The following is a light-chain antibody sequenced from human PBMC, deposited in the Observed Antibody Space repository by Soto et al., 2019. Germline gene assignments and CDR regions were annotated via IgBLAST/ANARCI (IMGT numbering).Light chain of an antibody. CDR1: QSISSY. Sequence: DIQMTQSPSSLSASVGDRVTITCRASQSISSYLNWYQQKPGNAPKLLIYAASSLQIGVPSRFSGSGSGTDFTLTISSLQPEDFATYYCQQSYSTPPTFGEGTKVEIK. CDR2: AAS. J-gene: IGKJ1*01. V-gene: IGKV1-39*01. CDR3: QQSYSTPPT.